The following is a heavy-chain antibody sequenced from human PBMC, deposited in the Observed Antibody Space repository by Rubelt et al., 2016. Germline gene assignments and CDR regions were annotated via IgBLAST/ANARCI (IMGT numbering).Heavy chain of an antibody. V-gene: IGHV4-39*07. D-gene: IGHD1-26*01. Sequence: YSGSTYYNPSLKSRVTISVDTSKNQFSLKLSSVTAADTAVYYCAREVATARELPYNYYYYYGMDVWGQGTTVTVSS. CDR2: YSGST. CDR3: AREVATARELPYNYYYYYGMDV. J-gene: IGHJ6*02.